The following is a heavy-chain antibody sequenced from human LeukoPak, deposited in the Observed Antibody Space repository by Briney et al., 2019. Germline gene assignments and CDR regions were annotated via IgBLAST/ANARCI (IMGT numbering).Heavy chain of an antibody. CDR1: GFTFSIYW. CDR3: AKSIRFLEWLRFDY. V-gene: IGHV3-74*01. Sequence: PGGSLRLSSAASGFTFSIYWMHWVRQAPGKGLVWVSHINRDGNTITYADSVKGRFTISRDNSKNTLYLQMNSLRAEDTAVYYCAKSIRFLEWLRFDYWGQGTLVTVSS. D-gene: IGHD3-3*01. CDR2: INRDGNTI. J-gene: IGHJ4*02.